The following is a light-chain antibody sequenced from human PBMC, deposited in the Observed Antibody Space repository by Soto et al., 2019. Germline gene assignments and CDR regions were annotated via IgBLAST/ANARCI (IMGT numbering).Light chain of an antibody. CDR2: ATS. Sequence: EVVLTQSPATLSLSPGEGATLSCRASQSIGNYLAWYQQKPGQAPRLLIYATSNRATGIPDRFSGSGSGTDFTLTISRLEPEDFAVYYCQHYGSSRNTFGPGTKVDIK. J-gene: IGKJ3*01. CDR3: QHYGSSRNT. V-gene: IGKV3-20*01. CDR1: QSIGNY.